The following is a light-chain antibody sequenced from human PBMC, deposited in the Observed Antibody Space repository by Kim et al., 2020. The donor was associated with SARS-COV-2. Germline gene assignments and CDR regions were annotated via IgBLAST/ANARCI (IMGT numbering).Light chain of an antibody. CDR3: QVWDSSSDPVV. Sequence: SYELTQPPSVSVAPGKTARITCGGNNIGSKSVHWYQQKPGQAPVLVIYYDSDRPSGIPERFSGSKSGNTATLTISRVEAGDEADYYCQVWDSSSDPVVFGGGTQLTVL. CDR2: YDS. V-gene: IGLV3-21*04. J-gene: IGLJ2*01. CDR1: NIGSKS.